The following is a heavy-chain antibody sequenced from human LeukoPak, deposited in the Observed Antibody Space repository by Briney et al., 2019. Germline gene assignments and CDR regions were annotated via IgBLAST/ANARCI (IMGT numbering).Heavy chain of an antibody. Sequence: KSSETLSLTCTVSGGSISSYYWTWMRQPPGKGLEWIGYIDYSGTTNYNPSLKSRVTISVDTSKNQFPLKLSSVTAADTAVYYCGRDNALASGKYWFDPWGQGTLVTVSS. CDR3: GRDNALASGKYWFDP. D-gene: IGHD3-10*01. V-gene: IGHV4-59*01. CDR2: IDYSGTT. J-gene: IGHJ5*02. CDR1: GGSISSYY.